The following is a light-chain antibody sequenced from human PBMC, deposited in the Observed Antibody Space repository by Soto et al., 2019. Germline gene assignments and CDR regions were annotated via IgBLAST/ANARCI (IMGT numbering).Light chain of an antibody. CDR2: KAS. Sequence: DIQMTQSPYTLSASEGDRVTITCRASQSINNWLAWYQQKPWKAPKLLISKASNLKSGVPSRFSGTGSGTEFTLTISSLQPYDFASYYCRQYDSYPFTFGGGTKAEF. CDR1: QSINNW. J-gene: IGKJ4*01. CDR3: RQYDSYPFT. V-gene: IGKV1-5*03.